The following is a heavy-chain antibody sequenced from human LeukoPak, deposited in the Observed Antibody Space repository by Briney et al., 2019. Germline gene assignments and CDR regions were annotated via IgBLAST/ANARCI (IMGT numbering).Heavy chain of an antibody. V-gene: IGHV3-23*01. CDR1: GFTFTSYA. CDR3: ANLPSGYSSSWDEDC. D-gene: IGHD6-13*01. J-gene: IGHJ4*02. Sequence: PGGSLRLTCAASGFTFTSYAMGWVRQAPGKGLEWVSTISGSGGSTYYADSVKGRFTISRDNSKNTLYLQMNSLRAEDTAVYYCANLPSGYSSSWDEDCWGQGTLVTVSS. CDR2: ISGSGGST.